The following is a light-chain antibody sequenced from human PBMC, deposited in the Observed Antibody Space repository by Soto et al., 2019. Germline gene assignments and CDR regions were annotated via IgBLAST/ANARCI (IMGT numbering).Light chain of an antibody. CDR1: QNIRSY. J-gene: IGKJ2*01. CDR2: AAS. Sequence: DIQMTQSPSSLSASVGDRVTITCRACQNIRSYLNWYQLKSGKAPKLLIYAASSFQSGVPSRFSGSGSGTDFTLVISGLQPEDFATYYCQQTYTAPYTFGQGTQLEIK. CDR3: QQTYTAPYT. V-gene: IGKV1-39*01.